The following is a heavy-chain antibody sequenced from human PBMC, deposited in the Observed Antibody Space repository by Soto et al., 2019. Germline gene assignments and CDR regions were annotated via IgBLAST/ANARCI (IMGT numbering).Heavy chain of an antibody. Sequence: PSETLSLTCAVYGGSFSDYSWTWIRQPPGKGLEWIGEINHGGSTYYNPSLKSRVTISVDTSKNQFSLKLTSVTAADTAVYYCARHTPAISISDHWGQGTLVTVSS. CDR3: ARHTPAISISDH. CDR1: GGSFSDYS. J-gene: IGHJ4*02. CDR2: INHGGST. D-gene: IGHD2-15*01. V-gene: IGHV4-34*01.